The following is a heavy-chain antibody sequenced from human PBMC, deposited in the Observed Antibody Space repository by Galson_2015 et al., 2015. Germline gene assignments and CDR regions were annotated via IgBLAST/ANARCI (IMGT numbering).Heavy chain of an antibody. CDR3: ARGVIAARPGDAFDV. J-gene: IGHJ3*01. V-gene: IGHV1-18*01. CDR2: ISPYTGNA. D-gene: IGHD6-6*01. CDR1: GYTFTNYA. Sequence: SVKVSCKASGYTFTNYAINWVRQAPGQGLEWMGWISPYTGNANYAQKLQGRVTMTTDTSTSTAYMEVRSLRSDDTALYYCARGVIAARPGDAFDVWGQGTMVTVSS.